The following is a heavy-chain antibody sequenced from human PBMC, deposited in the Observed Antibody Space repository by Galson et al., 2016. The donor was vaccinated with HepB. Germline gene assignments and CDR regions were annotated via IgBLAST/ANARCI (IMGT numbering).Heavy chain of an antibody. CDR1: GGSISSGGYY. Sequence: LSLTCTVSGGSISSGGYYWSWLRQHPGKGLEWIGYIYNSGSTYYKPSLKSRVTISVDTSKNQFSLKLSSVTAADTAVFHCARAETIFGLVTSPGAFVIWGQGTLVTVSS. CDR3: ARAETIFGLVTSPGAFVI. D-gene: IGHD3-3*01. J-gene: IGHJ4*02. V-gene: IGHV4-31*03. CDR2: IYNSGST.